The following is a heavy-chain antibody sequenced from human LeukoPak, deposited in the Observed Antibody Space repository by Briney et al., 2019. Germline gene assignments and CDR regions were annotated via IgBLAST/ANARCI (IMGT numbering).Heavy chain of an antibody. CDR1: GFTVSSNY. V-gene: IGHV3-53*01. CDR2: IYSGGST. Sequence: GGSLRLSCAASGFTVSSNYMSWVWQAPGKGLEWVSVIYSGGSTYYADSVKGRFTISRDNSKNTLYLQMNSLRAEDTAVYYCARRLYSSSWSSFDYWGQGTLVTVSS. D-gene: IGHD6-13*01. CDR3: ARRLYSSSWSSFDY. J-gene: IGHJ4*02.